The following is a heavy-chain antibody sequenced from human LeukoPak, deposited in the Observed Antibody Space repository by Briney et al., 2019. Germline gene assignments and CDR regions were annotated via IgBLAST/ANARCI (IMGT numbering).Heavy chain of an antibody. D-gene: IGHD5-18*01. CDR1: GFTFSSYW. CDR3: AREGTGYGYSVYFDY. CDR2: INSDGSST. J-gene: IGHJ4*02. V-gene: IGHV3-74*01. Sequence: GGSLRLSCAASGFTFSSYWMHWVRQAPGKGLVWVPRINSDGSSTSYADSVKGRFTISRDNAKNTLYLQMNSLRAEDTAVYYCAREGTGYGYSVYFDYWGQGTLVTVSS.